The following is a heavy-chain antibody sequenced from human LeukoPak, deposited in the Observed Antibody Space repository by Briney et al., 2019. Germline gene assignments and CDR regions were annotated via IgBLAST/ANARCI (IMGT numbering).Heavy chain of an antibody. D-gene: IGHD6-13*01. J-gene: IGHJ5*02. Sequence: SETLSLTCTVSGGSISSSSYYWGWIRQPPGKGLEWIGSIYYSGSTYYNPSLKSRVTISVDTSKNQFSLKLSSVTVADTAVYYCARRSSSWYSRFDPWGQGTLVTVSS. CDR2: IYYSGST. V-gene: IGHV4-39*01. CDR3: ARRSSSWYSRFDP. CDR1: GGSISSSSYY.